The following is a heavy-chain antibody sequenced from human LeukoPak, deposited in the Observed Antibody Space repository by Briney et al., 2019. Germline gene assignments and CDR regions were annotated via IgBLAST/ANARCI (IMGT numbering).Heavy chain of an antibody. CDR2: ITPNSGGT. J-gene: IGHJ5*02. V-gene: IGHV1-2*02. Sequence: ASVKVSCKASGSTFSDYHINWVRQAPGQGLEWMGWITPNSGGTKYAQKFQGRVTMTRDTSISTAYMELSGLRSDDTAVYYCARGFRLSAIEDWFDPWGQGTLVTVSS. CDR3: ARGFRLSAIEDWFDP. CDR1: GSTFSDYH. D-gene: IGHD2-2*02.